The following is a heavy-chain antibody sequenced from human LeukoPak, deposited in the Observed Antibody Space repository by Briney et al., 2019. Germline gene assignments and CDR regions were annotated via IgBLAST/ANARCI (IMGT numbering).Heavy chain of an antibody. J-gene: IGHJ4*02. CDR2: IYSGGSI. CDR1: GFTVSSNY. V-gene: IGHV3-53*01. Sequence: PGGSLRLSCAVSGFTVSSNYMSWVRQAPGKGLEWVSVIYSGGSIYYADSVKGRFTISRDNSKNTLYLQMNGLRAEDTAVYYCAREAYSNYGYWGQGTLVTVSS. D-gene: IGHD4-11*01. CDR3: AREAYSNYGY.